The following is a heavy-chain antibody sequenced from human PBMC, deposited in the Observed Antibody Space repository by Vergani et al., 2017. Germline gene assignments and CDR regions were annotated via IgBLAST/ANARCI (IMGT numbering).Heavy chain of an antibody. CDR1: GFTFSSYS. CDR3: AIPVGGSSGGVDL. J-gene: IGHJ5*02. Sequence: EVQLVESGGGLVQPGGSLRLSCAASGFTFSSYSMNWVRQAPGKGLEWVSYISSSSSTIYYADSVKGRFTISRDNAKNSLYLQMNSLRAEDTAVYYCAIPVGGSSGGVDLWGQGTLVTVSS. V-gene: IGHV3-48*01. D-gene: IGHD1-26*01. CDR2: ISSSSSTI.